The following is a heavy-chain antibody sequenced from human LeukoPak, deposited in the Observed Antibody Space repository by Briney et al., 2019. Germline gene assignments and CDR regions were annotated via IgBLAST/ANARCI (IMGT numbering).Heavy chain of an antibody. V-gene: IGHV3-7*01. Sequence: PGGSLRLSCVASGFTFSDYWMTWVRQVPGKGLEWVANVGRDGREKNYVDSVKGRFTISRDNAKKSLYLEMNSLRVEDTALYYCAKVGAWELQRVFENWGQGTLVTVSS. D-gene: IGHD1-26*01. CDR2: VGRDGREK. CDR1: GFTFSDYW. CDR3: AKVGAWELQRVFEN. J-gene: IGHJ4*02.